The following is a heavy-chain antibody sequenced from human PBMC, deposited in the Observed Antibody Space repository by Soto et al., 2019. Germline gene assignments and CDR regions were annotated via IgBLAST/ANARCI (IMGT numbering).Heavy chain of an antibody. CDR1: GFTFSSYG. J-gene: IGHJ3*01. CDR3: ARYCSGGRCYSIDAVDV. D-gene: IGHD2-15*01. Sequence: QVQLVESGGGVVQPGRSLRLSCAASGFTFSSYGMHWVRQAPGKGLEWVAVIWYDGSNKYYPDSVKGRFTISRCNSKNTLYLQMNSLKAEGSAVYYCARYCSGGRCYSIDAVDVRGQGTMVIVSS. V-gene: IGHV3-33*01. CDR2: IWYDGSNK.